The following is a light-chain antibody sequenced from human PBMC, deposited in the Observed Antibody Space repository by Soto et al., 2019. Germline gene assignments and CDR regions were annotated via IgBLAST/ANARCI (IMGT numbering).Light chain of an antibody. CDR1: QSVRSK. V-gene: IGKV3-15*01. CDR2: DAS. J-gene: IGKJ5*01. CDR3: QQYNNWPPIT. Sequence: PGERATLSCRASQSVRSKLAWYQQKPGQAPRLLIYDASTRATGIPARFSGSGSGTEFTLTISSLQSEDFAVYYCQQYNNWPPITFGQGTRLEIK.